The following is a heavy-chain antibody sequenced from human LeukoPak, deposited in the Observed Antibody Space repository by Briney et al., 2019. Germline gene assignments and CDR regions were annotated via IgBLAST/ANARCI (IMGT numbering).Heavy chain of an antibody. Sequence: PSETLSLTCTVSGASVSSEGYSWSWIRQHPGKGLEWIGYIYYSGSTYYNPSLKSRAIISADTSENQFSLNLSSVTAADTAVYYCARAVLRISIFGMIDVWGKGTTVTVSS. CDR3: ARAVLRISIFGMIDV. D-gene: IGHD3-3*01. V-gene: IGHV4-31*03. J-gene: IGHJ6*04. CDR2: IYYSGST. CDR1: GASVSSEGYS.